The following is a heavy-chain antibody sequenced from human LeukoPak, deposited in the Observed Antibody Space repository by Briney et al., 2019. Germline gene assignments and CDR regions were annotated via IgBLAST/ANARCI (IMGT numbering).Heavy chain of an antibody. CDR1: GFTFSSYW. Sequence: GGSLRLSCAASGFTFSSYWMHWVRQTPGKGLGWVSRINSDGSSTNYADSVKGRFTISRDNAKNTLYLQMNSLRAEDTAVYYCAREHHISSCPDYWGQGTLVTVSS. CDR3: AREHHISSCPDY. CDR2: INSDGSST. V-gene: IGHV3-74*01. J-gene: IGHJ4*02. D-gene: IGHD6-13*01.